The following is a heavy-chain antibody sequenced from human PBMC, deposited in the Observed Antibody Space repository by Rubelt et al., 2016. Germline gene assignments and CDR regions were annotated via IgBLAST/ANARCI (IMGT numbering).Heavy chain of an antibody. D-gene: IGHD6-13*01. J-gene: IGHJ2*01. CDR3: ARDIAAAGGGDWYFDH. Sequence: QGLEWMGIINPSGGSTSYAQKFQGRVTMTRDTSTSTVYMELSSLRSEDTAVYYCARDIAAAGGGDWYFDHWGRGTLVTVSS. CDR2: INPSGGST. V-gene: IGHV1-46*01.